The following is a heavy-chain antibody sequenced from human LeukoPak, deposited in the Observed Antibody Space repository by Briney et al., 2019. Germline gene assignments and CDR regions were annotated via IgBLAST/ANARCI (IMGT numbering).Heavy chain of an antibody. Sequence: SETLSLTCTVSGGSISSYYWSWIRQPPGKGLEWIGYIYYSGSTNYNPSLKSQVTISVDTSKNQFSLKLSSVTAADTAVYYCARDYGGNSDYWGQGTLVTVSS. D-gene: IGHD4-23*01. CDR2: IYYSGST. V-gene: IGHV4-59*01. CDR1: GGSISSYY. J-gene: IGHJ4*02. CDR3: ARDYGGNSDY.